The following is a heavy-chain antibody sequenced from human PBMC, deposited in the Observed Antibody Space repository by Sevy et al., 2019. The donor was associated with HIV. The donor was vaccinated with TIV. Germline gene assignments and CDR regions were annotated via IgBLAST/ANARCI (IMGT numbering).Heavy chain of an antibody. Sequence: GGSLRLSCAASGFTFSSYGMHWVRQAPGKGLEWVAFIRYDGSNKYYADSVKGRFTISRDNSKNTRYLQMNSLRAEDTAVCYCAKEAGVVPRDYYYGMDVWGQGTTVAVSS. CDR3: AKEAGVVPRDYYYGMDV. V-gene: IGHV3-30*02. CDR1: GFTFSSYG. J-gene: IGHJ6*02. CDR2: IRYDGSNK. D-gene: IGHD2-15*01.